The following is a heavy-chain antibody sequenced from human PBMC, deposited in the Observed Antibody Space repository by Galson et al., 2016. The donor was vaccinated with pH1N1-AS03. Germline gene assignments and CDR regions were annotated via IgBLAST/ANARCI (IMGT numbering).Heavy chain of an antibody. V-gene: IGHV4-39*07. CDR3: ASAGYHTPGYHY. CDR2: IYYSGTT. CDR1: GGSISSSSYY. Sequence: ETLSLTCTVSGGSISSSSYYWGWIRQPPGKGLEWIGSIYYSGTTSYNPSLNSRVTMSIDKSNNKFSLNLGSVTAAAPAVYFCASAGYHTPGYHYWGQGALVTVSS. J-gene: IGHJ4*02. D-gene: IGHD3-16*02.